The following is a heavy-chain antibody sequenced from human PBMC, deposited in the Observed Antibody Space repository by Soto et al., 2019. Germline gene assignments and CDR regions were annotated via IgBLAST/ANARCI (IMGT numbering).Heavy chain of an antibody. V-gene: IGHV3-30*03. J-gene: IGHJ4*01. Sequence: GSLRLSRAASGFTFSSYGMHWVRQAPGKGLEWVAVISYDGSNKYYADSVKGRFTISRDNSKNMVYLQMNSLKTEDTGIYYCTTDSYSTMIVVRFDYWGHGTLVTVSS. CDR3: TTDSYSTMIVVRFDY. D-gene: IGHD3-22*01. CDR1: GFTFSSYG. CDR2: ISYDGSNK.